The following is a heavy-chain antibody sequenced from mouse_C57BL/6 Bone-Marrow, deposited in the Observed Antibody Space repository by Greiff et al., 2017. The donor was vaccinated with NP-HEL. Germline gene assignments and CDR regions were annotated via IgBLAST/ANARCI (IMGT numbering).Heavy chain of an antibody. J-gene: IGHJ2*01. Sequence: QVQLQQSGAELARPGASVKMSCKASGYTFTSYTMHWVKQRPGQGLEWIGYINPSSGYPKYNQKFKDKATLTADKSSSTAYMQLSSLTAEDTAVYYCARGLGRDFDDWGHGATLTVST. V-gene: IGHV1-4*01. CDR3: ARGLGRDFDD. CDR1: GYTFTSYT. D-gene: IGHD4-1*01. CDR2: INPSSGYP.